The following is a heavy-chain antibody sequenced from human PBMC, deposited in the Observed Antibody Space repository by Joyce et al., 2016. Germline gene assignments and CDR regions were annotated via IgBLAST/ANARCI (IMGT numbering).Heavy chain of an antibody. CDR1: GSIFSGYA. D-gene: IGHD6-13*01. CDR2: ISYDGPNK. CDR3: ARRSGIPAGRRPGAFDM. J-gene: IGHJ3*02. V-gene: IGHV3-30*04. Sequence: QEQLEESGGGVVQPGTSLRLSCTASGSIFSGYAMNWVRQAPGKGLEWVAIISYDGPNKFYADSVRGRFTISRDNYKNTLFLQMNSLTIEEAGVYYCARRSGIPAGRRPGAFDMWGQGTVVTVSS.